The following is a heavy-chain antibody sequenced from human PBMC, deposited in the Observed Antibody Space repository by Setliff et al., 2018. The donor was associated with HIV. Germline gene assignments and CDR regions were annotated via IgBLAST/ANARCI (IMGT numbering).Heavy chain of an antibody. CDR3: AKDRGSDPYDPIDY. CDR1: GFTFSNFA. J-gene: IGHJ4*02. V-gene: IGHV3-23*01. D-gene: IGHD3-22*01. Sequence: LRLSCAASGFTFSNFAMSWVRLTPGKGLEWVSGITDSGSTTYYDDSVKGRFTISRDNSKNTLYLQINSLRAEDTAVYYCAKDRGSDPYDPIDYWGQGTLVTVSS. CDR2: ITDSGSTT.